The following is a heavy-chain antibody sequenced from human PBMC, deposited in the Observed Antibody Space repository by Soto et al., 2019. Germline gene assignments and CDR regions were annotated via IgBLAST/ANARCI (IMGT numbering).Heavy chain of an antibody. CDR2: IHSGDSNA. Sequence: EVQLVQSGAEVRKPGESLKISCKGSGYSFSTYSIGWVRQTPGKGLEWIGNIHSGDSNARYSPSFQGQVTISVDKSISAAYLQWTSLKASDTAVYYCAAWRSSHWFEYWGQGTLVTVSS. CDR1: GYSFSTYS. CDR3: AAWRSSHWFEY. J-gene: IGHJ4*02. V-gene: IGHV5-51*01. D-gene: IGHD6-13*01.